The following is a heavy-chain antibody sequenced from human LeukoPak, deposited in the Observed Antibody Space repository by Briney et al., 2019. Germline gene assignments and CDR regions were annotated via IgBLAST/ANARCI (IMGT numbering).Heavy chain of an antibody. Sequence: PGGSLRLSCAASGFTFSSYSMNWVRQAPGKGLEWVSSISSSSSYTYYADSVKGRFTISRDNAKNSLYLQMNSLRAEDTAVYYCARVTEAPYYFDYWGQGTLVTVSS. CDR2: ISSSSSYT. V-gene: IGHV3-21*01. J-gene: IGHJ4*02. CDR3: ARVTEAPYYFDY. CDR1: GFTFSSYS.